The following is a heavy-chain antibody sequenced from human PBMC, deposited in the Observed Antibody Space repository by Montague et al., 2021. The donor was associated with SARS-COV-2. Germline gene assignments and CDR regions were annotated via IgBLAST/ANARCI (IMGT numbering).Heavy chain of an antibody. J-gene: IGHJ6*02. Sequence: TLSLTCTVSGGAINRGDYYWTWIRQPPGKGLEWIGNIYSAGDTSYSPSLKGRVGISLDTSKNQVSLNLRSVAAADTAVYYCAREVVHVDVLTDIPKILYCGLDVWGQGDHGRRLL. V-gene: IGHV4-30-4*08. CDR1: GGAINRGDYY. CDR3: AREVVHVDVLTDIPKILYCGLDV. D-gene: IGHD2-21*02. CDR2: IYSAGDT.